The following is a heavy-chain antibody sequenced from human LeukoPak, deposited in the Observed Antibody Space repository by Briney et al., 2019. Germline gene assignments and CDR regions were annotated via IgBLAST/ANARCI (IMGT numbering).Heavy chain of an antibody. Sequence: GGSLRLSCATSGFSFSNAWMNWVRQAPGKGLEWVGRIRSQTAGGTTDFAAPVKGRFSISRDDSKNSLYLQMNSLTSEDTAVYYCAHGSAQYYEYWGQGTLVTVSS. CDR2: IRSQTAGGTT. V-gene: IGHV3-15*07. J-gene: IGHJ1*01. CDR3: AHGSAQYYEY. CDR1: GFSFSNAW. D-gene: IGHD2-15*01.